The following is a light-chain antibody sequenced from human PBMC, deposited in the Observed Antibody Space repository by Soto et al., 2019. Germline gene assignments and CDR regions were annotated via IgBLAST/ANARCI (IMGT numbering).Light chain of an antibody. Sequence: QSALTQPPSVSGAPGQRVTISCIGATSDVHWYQHLPGTAPKLLIYGNNNRPSGVPDRFSGSKSGTSASLAITGLQAEDEADYYCQSFVSSLSALYVFGTGTKLTVL. CDR3: QSFVSSLSALYV. CDR2: GNN. V-gene: IGLV1-40*01. J-gene: IGLJ1*01. CDR1: GATSD.